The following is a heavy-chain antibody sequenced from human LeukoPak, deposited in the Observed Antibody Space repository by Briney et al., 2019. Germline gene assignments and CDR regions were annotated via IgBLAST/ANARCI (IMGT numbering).Heavy chain of an antibody. J-gene: IGHJ4*02. D-gene: IGHD5-18*01. V-gene: IGHV3-23*01. Sequence: GGSLRLSCEASGFTFGSFAMYWVRQVPGKGLDWIAGIFGSGGSPHYADSVKGRFTTSRDNSKNTVYLQINSLRAEDTAVYYCGKTTAGYSSGQKPAWPVDYWGQGTLVTVSS. CDR2: IFGSGGSP. CDR3: GKTTAGYSSGQKPAWPVDY. CDR1: GFTFGSFA.